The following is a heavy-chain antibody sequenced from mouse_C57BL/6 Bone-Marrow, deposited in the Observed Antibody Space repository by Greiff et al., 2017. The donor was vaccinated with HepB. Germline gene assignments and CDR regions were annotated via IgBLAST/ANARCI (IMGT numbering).Heavy chain of an antibody. CDR1: GFSLTSYG. CDR2: IWCDGST. Sequence: VQLQQSGPGLVAPSQSLSITCTVPGFSLTSYGVSWVRQPSGKGLEWLGVIWCDGSTNYHSALISRLSIRKENSKSQVFFKLNSLQTDDPATYFCATYFFDYWGQGTTLTVSS. J-gene: IGHJ2*01. D-gene: IGHD6-5*01. V-gene: IGHV2-3*01. CDR3: ATYFFDY.